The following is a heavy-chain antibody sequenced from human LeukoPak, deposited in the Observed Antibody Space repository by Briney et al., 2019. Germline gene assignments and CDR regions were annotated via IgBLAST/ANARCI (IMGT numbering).Heavy chain of an antibody. CDR1: GFSISSSA. D-gene: IGHD1-26*01. V-gene: IGHV3-21*01. CDR3: ARDGGSYRRYFDY. J-gene: IGHJ4*02. Sequence: GGSLRLSCAASGFSISSSAMNWVRQAPGKGLEWVSSINNVASHIYYAGSVRGRFTISRDNAKNSLYLQMNSLRAEDTAVYYCARDGGSYRRYFDYWGQGTLVTVSS. CDR2: INNVASHI.